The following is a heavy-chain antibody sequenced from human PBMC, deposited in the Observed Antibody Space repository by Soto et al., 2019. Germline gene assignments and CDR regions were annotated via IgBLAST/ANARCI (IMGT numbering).Heavy chain of an antibody. CDR2: IYPGDSDS. J-gene: IGHJ6*02. CDR1: GYSFTSYW. V-gene: IGHV5-51*01. D-gene: IGHD3-16*01. CDR3: ARHGGSQHYGMDV. Sequence: GESLKISCKGSGYSFTSYWIGWVRQMPGKGLEWMGIIYPGDSDSRYSPSSQGHVTISADKSISTAYLQWSSLKASDTAMYYCARHGGSQHYGMDVWGQGTTVTVSS.